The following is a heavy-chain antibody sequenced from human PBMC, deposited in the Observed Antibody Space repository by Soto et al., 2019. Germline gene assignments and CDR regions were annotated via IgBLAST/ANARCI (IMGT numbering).Heavy chain of an antibody. D-gene: IGHD1-7*01. CDR3: EGESGENWSYEAY. CDR2: ISTTGNT. V-gene: IGHV4-4*07. CDR1: GDTITSFS. J-gene: IGHJ4*02. Sequence: PSETLSLTWTVSGDTITSFSWNWIRQSAGKGLEWIGRISTTGNTHYNPSLESRVTMSLDTSKNQFSLKLTSVTAADTAVYYCEGESGENWSYEAYWGQGTLVTVSS.